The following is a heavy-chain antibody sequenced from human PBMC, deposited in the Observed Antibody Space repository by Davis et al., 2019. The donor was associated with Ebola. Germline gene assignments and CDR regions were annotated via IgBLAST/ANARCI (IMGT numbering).Heavy chain of an antibody. J-gene: IGHJ4*02. CDR2: VHGGNGNT. Sequence: AASVKVSCKASGGTFSSYAISWVRQAPGQRLEWMGWVHGGNGNTKYSQRFQGRVTITTDTSTSTAYMELRSLRSDDTAVYYCAREPPIAARTYYFDYWGQGTLVTVSS. D-gene: IGHD6-6*01. CDR3: AREPPIAARTYYFDY. V-gene: IGHV1-18*01. CDR1: GGTFSSYA.